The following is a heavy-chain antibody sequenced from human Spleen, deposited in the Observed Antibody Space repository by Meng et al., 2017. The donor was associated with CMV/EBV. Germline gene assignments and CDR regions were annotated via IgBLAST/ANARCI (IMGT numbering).Heavy chain of an antibody. V-gene: IGHV3-30*02. J-gene: IGHJ6*02. CDR1: GFTFSNYG. CDR2: IRHDGSNE. CDR3: ARDPRRTYCSSTSCYGLGYYYGMDV. D-gene: IGHD2-2*01. Sequence: GESLKISCTASGFTFSNYGMHWVRQAPGKGLEWVAFIRHDGSNEDYVDSVKGRFTISRDNSKNTLYLQMNSLRAEDTAVYYCARDPRRTYCSSTSCYGLGYYYGMDVWSQGTTVTVSS.